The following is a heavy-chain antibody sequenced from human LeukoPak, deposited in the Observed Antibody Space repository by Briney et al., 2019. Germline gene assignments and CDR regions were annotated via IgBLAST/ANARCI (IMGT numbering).Heavy chain of an antibody. Sequence: SETLSLTCTVSGGSISSTRYYWGWLRQPPGKGLEWIGTIYYTGTTYYNPSLRSRVTIAVDTSKNQFSLKLSSVTAADTAVYYCARPRSIAVAGDFDYWGQGTLVTVSS. V-gene: IGHV4-39*01. D-gene: IGHD6-19*01. J-gene: IGHJ4*02. CDR1: GGSISSTRYY. CDR2: IYYTGTT. CDR3: ARPRSIAVAGDFDY.